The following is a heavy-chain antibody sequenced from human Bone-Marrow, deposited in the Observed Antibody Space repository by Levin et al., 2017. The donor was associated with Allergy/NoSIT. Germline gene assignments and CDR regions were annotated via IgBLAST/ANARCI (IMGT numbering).Heavy chain of an antibody. D-gene: IGHD3-22*01. Sequence: SETLSLTCSVDGGSLSDFYWSWIRQPPGKGLEWIGEINHSGSTTYNPSLKSRVTISVDTSRRQFSLRLNSVTAADTAFYWCARQYFYDSRGYYGIDSWGQGTLVTVSS. CDR1: GGSLSDFY. V-gene: IGHV4-34*01. J-gene: IGHJ4*02. CDR3: ARQYFYDSRGYYGIDS. CDR2: INHSGST.